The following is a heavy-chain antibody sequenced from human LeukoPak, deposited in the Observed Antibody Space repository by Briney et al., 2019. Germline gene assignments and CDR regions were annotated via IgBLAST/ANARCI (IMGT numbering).Heavy chain of an antibody. CDR1: GFTFSSYA. J-gene: IGHJ6*02. D-gene: IGHD6-13*01. V-gene: IGHV3-48*04. Sequence: GGSLRLSCAASGFTFSSYAMHWVRQAPGKGLEWVSYISSSSSTIYYADSVKGRFTISRDNAKNSLYLQMNSLRAEDTAVYYCASWAAADYYGMDVWGQGTTVTVSS. CDR2: ISSSSSTI. CDR3: ASWAAADYYGMDV.